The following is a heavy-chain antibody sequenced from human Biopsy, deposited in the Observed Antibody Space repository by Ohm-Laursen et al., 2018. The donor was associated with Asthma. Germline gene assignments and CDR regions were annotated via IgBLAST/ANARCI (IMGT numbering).Heavy chain of an antibody. Sequence: SLRLSCAASGFTFSNYVMSWVRQAPGKGLEWVSSITGSGGFTYYADSVKGRFTISRDNAKNSLYLQMSSLRAEDTAVYYCARDGPELPTELDYWGPGTLVTVSS. CDR2: ITGSGGFT. CDR1: GFTFSNYV. J-gene: IGHJ4*02. V-gene: IGHV3-21*01. CDR3: ARDGPELPTELDY. D-gene: IGHD1-14*01.